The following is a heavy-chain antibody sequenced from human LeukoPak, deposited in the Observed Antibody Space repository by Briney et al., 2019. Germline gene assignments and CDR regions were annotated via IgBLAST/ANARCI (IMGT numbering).Heavy chain of an antibody. J-gene: IGHJ3*01. CDR1: GYTFTDYY. V-gene: IGHV1-2*02. CDR2: INCNSGGT. D-gene: IGHD3-22*01. Sequence: ASVKVSCKASGYTFTDYYMHWVRQAPGQGLEWMGWINCNSGGTNYAQKFQGRVTMTRDTSLSTVYMELSSLRSDDTAVCYCARRNTVIVAALEEYGDHWFLWGQGTMVTVSS. CDR3: ARRNTVIVAALEEYGDHWFL.